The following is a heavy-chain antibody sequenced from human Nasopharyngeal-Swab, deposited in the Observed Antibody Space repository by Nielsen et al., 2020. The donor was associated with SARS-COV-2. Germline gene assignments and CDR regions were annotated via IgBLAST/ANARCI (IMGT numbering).Heavy chain of an antibody. D-gene: IGHD6-13*01. Sequence: WIRQPPGKGLEWVASISGSNNYTYYADPVKGRFTISRDNAKNSLFLQVNSLRAEDTAVYYCAREGGRFSSTWYYYSYGMDAWGQGTTVTVSS. V-gene: IGHV3-21*06. CDR3: AREGGRFSSTWYYYSYGMDA. J-gene: IGHJ6*02. CDR2: ISGSNNYT.